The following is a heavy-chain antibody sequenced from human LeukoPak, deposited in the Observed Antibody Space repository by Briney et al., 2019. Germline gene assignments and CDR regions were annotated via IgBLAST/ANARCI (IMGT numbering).Heavy chain of an antibody. Sequence: SETLSLTCTVSGGPISSSSYYWRWIRQPPGKGLEWIGSIYYNWSTCYNPSLKSRLTISLDTSQNQFSLKLTSMTAPDTAVYYCARDQHFGGLDPWGEGTLGTVSS. CDR2: IYYNWST. CDR1: GGPISSSSYY. CDR3: ARDQHFGGLDP. V-gene: IGHV4-39*07. D-gene: IGHD3-16*01. J-gene: IGHJ5*02.